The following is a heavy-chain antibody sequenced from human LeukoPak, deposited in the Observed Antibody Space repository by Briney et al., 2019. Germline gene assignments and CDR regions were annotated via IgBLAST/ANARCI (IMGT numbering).Heavy chain of an antibody. CDR3: ARGTAMWL. Sequence: GGSLRLSCSASGFTFSSYGMRWVRQAPGKGLEWVSAISGSGGTTYYADSVKGRFTISRDNAKNSLYLQMNSLRAEDTAVYYCARGTAMWLWGQGTLVTVSS. V-gene: IGHV3-23*01. CDR1: GFTFSSYG. D-gene: IGHD5-18*01. J-gene: IGHJ4*02. CDR2: ISGSGGTT.